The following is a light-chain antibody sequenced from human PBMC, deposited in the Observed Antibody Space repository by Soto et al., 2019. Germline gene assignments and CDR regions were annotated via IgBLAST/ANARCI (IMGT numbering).Light chain of an antibody. V-gene: IGKV1-5*03. CDR3: QQYNSYSYS. Sequence: DTQLTQSPSTLSASVGDRVTITCRASQSISGWLAWYQQKPGKAPRLLIYKASTLESGLPSRFSGSGSGTEFTLSISSLQPDDFASYYCQQYNSYSYSFGQGTKLEIK. CDR1: QSISGW. J-gene: IGKJ2*03. CDR2: KAS.